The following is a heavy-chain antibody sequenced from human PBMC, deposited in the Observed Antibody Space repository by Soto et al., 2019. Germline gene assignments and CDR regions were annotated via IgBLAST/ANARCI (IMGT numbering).Heavy chain of an antibody. CDR1: GFFFSDYY. Sequence: WGSLRLSCAASGFFFSDYYMIFVRHSPFKWLEWVSDISASGSTIYYADSVKGRFTVSRDNAKNSLYLEMHSLRAEDTAIYYCARGENYYETSGYYYTISYYGMEVWGQGTTVTVSS. CDR3: ARGENYYETSGYYYTISYYGMEV. J-gene: IGHJ6*02. V-gene: IGHV3-11*01. CDR2: ISASGSTI. D-gene: IGHD3-22*01.